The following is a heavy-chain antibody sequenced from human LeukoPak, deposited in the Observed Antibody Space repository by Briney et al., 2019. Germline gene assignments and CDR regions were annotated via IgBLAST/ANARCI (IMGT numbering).Heavy chain of an antibody. J-gene: IGHJ4*02. CDR3: ARKERGDTYYYDSSGHADH. CDR2: IDPNSGGT. Sequence: GASVKVSCKASGYTFTGYYMHWVRQAPGQGLEWMGWIDPNSGGTKYEQEFQGRVTMTRDTSISTAYMELSRLRSDDTAVYYCARKERGDTYYYDSSGHADHWGQGTLVTVSS. D-gene: IGHD3-22*01. V-gene: IGHV1-2*02. CDR1: GYTFTGYY.